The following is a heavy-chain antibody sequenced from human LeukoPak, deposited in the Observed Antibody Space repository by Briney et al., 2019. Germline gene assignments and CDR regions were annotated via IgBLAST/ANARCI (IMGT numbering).Heavy chain of an antibody. CDR1: GFTFSSYA. Sequence: GGSLRLSCAASGFTFSSYAMHWVRQAPGKGLEWVAVISYDGSNKYYADSVKGRFTISRDNSKNTLYLQMNSLRAEDTAVYYCAREGGNSYGSDYWGQGTLVTVSS. V-gene: IGHV3-30-3*01. CDR3: AREGGNSYGSDY. CDR2: ISYDGSNK. J-gene: IGHJ4*02. D-gene: IGHD5-18*01.